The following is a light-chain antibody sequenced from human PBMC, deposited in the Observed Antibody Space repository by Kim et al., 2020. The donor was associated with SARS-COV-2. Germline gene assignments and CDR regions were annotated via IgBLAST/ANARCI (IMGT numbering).Light chain of an antibody. J-gene: IGKJ1*01. CDR1: QSVSSSY. CDR3: QQYGSSPPMRA. V-gene: IGKV3-20*01. Sequence: GERATLSCRASQSVSSSYLAWYQQKPGQAPRLLIYGASSRATGIPDRFSGSGSATDFTLTISRLEPEDFAVYYCQQYGSSPPMRAFGQGTKVDIK. CDR2: GAS.